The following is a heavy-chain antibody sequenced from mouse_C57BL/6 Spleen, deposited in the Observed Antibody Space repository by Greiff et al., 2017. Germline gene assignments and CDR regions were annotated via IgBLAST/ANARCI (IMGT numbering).Heavy chain of an antibody. CDR3: ARGLGRGYAMDY. V-gene: IGHV1-69*01. J-gene: IGHJ4*01. D-gene: IGHD4-1*01. CDR2: IDPSDSYT. Sequence: QVQLQQPGAELVMPGASVKLSCKASGYTFTSYWMHWVKQRPGPGLEWIGEIDPSDSYTNYNQKFKGKSTLTVDKSSSTAYMQLSSLTSEDSAVYYCARGLGRGYAMDYWGQGTSVTVSS. CDR1: GYTFTSYW.